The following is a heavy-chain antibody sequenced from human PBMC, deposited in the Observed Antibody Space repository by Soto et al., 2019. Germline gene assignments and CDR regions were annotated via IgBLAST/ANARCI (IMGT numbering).Heavy chain of an antibody. J-gene: IGHJ4*02. V-gene: IGHV3-23*01. CDR1: GLSFSNHW. D-gene: IGHD3-10*01. CDR3: AKGRITMVRGVIVG. Sequence: GGSLRLSCEASGLSFSNHWMKWVRQAPGKGLEWVSAISGSGGSTYYADSVKGRFTISRDNSKNTLYLQMNSLRAEDTAVYYCAKGRITMVRGVIVGWGQGTLVTVSS. CDR2: ISGSGGST.